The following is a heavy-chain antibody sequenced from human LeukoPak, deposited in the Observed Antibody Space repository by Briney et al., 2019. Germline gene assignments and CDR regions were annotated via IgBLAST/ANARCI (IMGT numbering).Heavy chain of an antibody. V-gene: IGHV3-33*01. D-gene: IGHD2-2*01. CDR1: GFTFSSYG. J-gene: IGHJ4*02. CDR2: IWYDGSNK. Sequence: SGRSLRLSCAASGFTFSSYGMHWVRQAPGKGLEWVAVIWYDGSNKYYADSVKGRFTIPRDNSKNTLYLQMNSLRAEDTAVYYCARVDPGLGYCSSTSCSALDYWGQGTLVTVSS. CDR3: ARVDPGLGYCSSTSCSALDY.